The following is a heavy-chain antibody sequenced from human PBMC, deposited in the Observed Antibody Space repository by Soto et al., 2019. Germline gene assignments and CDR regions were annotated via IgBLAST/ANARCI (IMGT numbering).Heavy chain of an antibody. CDR2: ISGSGGST. V-gene: IGHV3-23*01. Sequence: GESLKISCAASGFTFSSYAMSWVRQAPGKGLEWVSAISGSGGSTYYADSVKGRFTISRDNSKNTLYLQMNSLRAEDTAVYYCAKGPDCGGDCYHYFDYWGQGTLVTVSS. CDR3: AKGPDCGGDCYHYFDY. D-gene: IGHD2-21*02. CDR1: GFTFSSYA. J-gene: IGHJ4*02.